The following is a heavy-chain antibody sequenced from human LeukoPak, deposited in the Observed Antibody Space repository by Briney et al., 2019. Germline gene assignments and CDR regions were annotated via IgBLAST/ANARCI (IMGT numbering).Heavy chain of an antibody. D-gene: IGHD3-10*01. CDR3: ARIDYYGSGSWGGYYYYYMDV. CDR1: GYTFTGYY. V-gene: IGHV1-2*02. J-gene: IGHJ6*03. CDR2: INPNSGGT. Sequence: ASVKVSCKASGYTFTGYYMHWVRQAPGQGLGWMGWINPNSGGTNYAQKFQGRVTMTRDTSISTAYMELSRLRSDDTAVYYCARIDYYGSGSWGGYYYYYMDVWGKGTTVTISS.